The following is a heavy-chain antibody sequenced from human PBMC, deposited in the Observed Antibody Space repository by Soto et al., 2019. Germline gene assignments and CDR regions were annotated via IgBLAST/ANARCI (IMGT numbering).Heavy chain of an antibody. J-gene: IGHJ6*02. CDR3: AKRGDSYYYGMNV. CDR1: GFTFYSYA. D-gene: IGHD3-16*01. Sequence: EVQLLASGGGLVQRGGSLRLSCAASGFTFYSYAMDWVRQAPGKGLEWVSSISARSDNTYYADSVKGRFTISRDHSKRTLYLQVNSLRAEDTAIYYCAKRGDSYYYGMNVWGQGTTVTVSS. CDR2: ISARSDNT. V-gene: IGHV3-23*01.